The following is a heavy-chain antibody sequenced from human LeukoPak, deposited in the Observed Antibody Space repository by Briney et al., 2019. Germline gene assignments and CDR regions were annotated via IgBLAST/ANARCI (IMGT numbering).Heavy chain of an antibody. CDR3: ARERPSYYDILTGYYPRSLPYYFDY. Sequence: SETLSLTCAVYGGSFSGYYWSWIRQPPGKGLERIGEINHSGSTNYNPSLKSRVTISVDTSKNQFSLKLSSVTAADTAVYYCARERPSYYDILTGYYPRSLPYYFDYWGQGTLVTVSS. D-gene: IGHD3-9*01. CDR2: INHSGST. V-gene: IGHV4-34*01. CDR1: GGSFSGYY. J-gene: IGHJ4*02.